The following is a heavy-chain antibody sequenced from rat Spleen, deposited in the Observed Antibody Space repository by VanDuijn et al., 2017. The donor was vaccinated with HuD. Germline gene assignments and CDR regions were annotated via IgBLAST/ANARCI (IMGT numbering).Heavy chain of an antibody. V-gene: IGHV2-1*01. CDR1: GFSLTSNG. J-gene: IGHJ2*01. Sequence: QVQLKESGPGLVQPSQTLSLTCTVSGFSLTSNGVSWVRQPPGKGLEWMGGIWGDGSTYYNSALKSRLSISRDTSKSQVFLKMNSLQTEDTAIYFCTRAPLYYYYDGSYYYDYFDYWGQGVMVTVSS. CDR3: TRAPLYYYYDGSYYYDYFDY. D-gene: IGHD1-12*02. CDR2: IWGDGST.